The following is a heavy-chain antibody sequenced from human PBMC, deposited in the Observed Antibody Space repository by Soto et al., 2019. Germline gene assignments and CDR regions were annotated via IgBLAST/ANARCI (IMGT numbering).Heavy chain of an antibody. V-gene: IGHV4-30-2*01. CDR3: ARDPLEGNWFDP. J-gene: IGHJ5*02. CDR1: GGSISSGGYS. CDR2: IYHSGST. Sequence: QLQLQESGSGLVKPSQTLSLTCAVSGGSISSGGYSWNWIRQPPGKGLEWIGYIYHSGSTYYNPSLKSRVTISVDKSKTQFSLKLTSVTAADTAVYYCARDPLEGNWFDPWGQGTLVTVSS.